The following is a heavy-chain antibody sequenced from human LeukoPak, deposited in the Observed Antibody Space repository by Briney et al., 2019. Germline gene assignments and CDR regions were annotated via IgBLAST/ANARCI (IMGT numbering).Heavy chain of an antibody. V-gene: IGHV3-9*01. J-gene: IGHJ4*02. CDR1: GFTFDKYA. CDR2: INWNSANI. Sequence: PGGSLRLSCEASGFTFDKYAMHWLRQAPGKGLEWVSSINWNSANIAYGDSVKGRFTISRDNAKNSLYLQLNSLRPEDTAFYHCTKGQWDVIGGYFDNWGQGTLVTVSS. D-gene: IGHD1-26*01. CDR3: TKGQWDVIGGYFDN.